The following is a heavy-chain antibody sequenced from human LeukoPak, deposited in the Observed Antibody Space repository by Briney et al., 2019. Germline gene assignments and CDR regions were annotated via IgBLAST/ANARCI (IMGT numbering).Heavy chain of an antibody. D-gene: IGHD2-2*01. CDR2: INHSGST. V-gene: IGHV4-34*01. CDR1: GGSFSGYY. J-gene: IGHJ6*03. Sequence: SETLSLTCAVYGGSFSGYYWSWIRQPPGKGLEWIGEINHSGSTNYNPSLKSRVTISVDTSKNQFSLKLSSVTVADTAVYYCARGRIVVVPAAIFYYYYYMDVWGKGTTVTVSS. CDR3: ARGRIVVVPAAIFYYYYYMDV.